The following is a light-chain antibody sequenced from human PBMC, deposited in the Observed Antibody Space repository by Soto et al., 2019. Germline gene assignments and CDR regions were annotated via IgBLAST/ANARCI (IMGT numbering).Light chain of an antibody. Sequence: QSVLTQPPSVSGAPGQRVTISCTGSNSNIGADYGVLWYQQFPGTAPKLLISNYTNRPSGVPDRFSASRSGSSASLAITGLQSEDEADYYCQSFDSSLPGPILGVGTKLTVL. J-gene: IGLJ2*01. CDR2: NYT. CDR3: QSFDSSLPGPI. CDR1: NSNIGADYG. V-gene: IGLV1-40*01.